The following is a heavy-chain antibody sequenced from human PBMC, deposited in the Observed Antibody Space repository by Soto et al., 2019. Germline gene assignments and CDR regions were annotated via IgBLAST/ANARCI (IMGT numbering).Heavy chain of an antibody. V-gene: IGHV4-34*01. Sequence: ETLSLTCIVYGGSFSGYYWSWIRQPPGKGLEWIGEINHSGTTNYNYNPSLKSRVTISVDTSKNQFSLKLSSVTAADTAVYYCARRYGSGTYGSFDYWGQGTLVTVSS. CDR2: INHSGTTNY. J-gene: IGHJ4*02. CDR3: ARRYGSGTYGSFDY. D-gene: IGHD3-10*01. CDR1: GGSFSGYY.